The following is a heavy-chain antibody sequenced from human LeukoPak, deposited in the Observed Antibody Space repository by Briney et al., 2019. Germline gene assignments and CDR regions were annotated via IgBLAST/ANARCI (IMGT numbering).Heavy chain of an antibody. D-gene: IGHD1-26*01. CDR3: AKVSAWAMVGATYFDY. Sequence: GGSLRLSCAASGFTFSSYAMSWVRQAPGKGLEWVSSISGNSGSTYYADSVKGRFTISRDNSKNTVYLQMNSLRAEDTAVYYCAKVSAWAMVGATYFDYWGQGTLVTVSS. CDR2: ISGNSGST. V-gene: IGHV3-23*01. CDR1: GFTFSSYA. J-gene: IGHJ4*02.